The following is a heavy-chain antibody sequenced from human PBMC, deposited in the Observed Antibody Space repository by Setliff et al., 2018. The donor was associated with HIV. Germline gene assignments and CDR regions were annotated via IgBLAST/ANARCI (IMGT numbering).Heavy chain of an antibody. CDR2: MNPNSGHT. CDR1: GYIFVNYI. D-gene: IGHD3-22*01. V-gene: IGHV1-8*02. J-gene: IGHJ1*01. Sequence: ASVKVSCKASGYIFVNYIINWVRQATGQGLEWMGWMNPNSGHTGYAHKFKGRVTMTRDTSISTAYMELSSLTSEDTAVYYCARGGGSSYLYDSRGSEYFQYWGQGALVTVSS. CDR3: ARGGGSSYLYDSRGSEYFQY.